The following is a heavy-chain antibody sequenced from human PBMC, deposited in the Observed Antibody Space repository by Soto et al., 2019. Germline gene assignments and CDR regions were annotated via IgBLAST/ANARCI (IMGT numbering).Heavy chain of an antibody. CDR1: GFTFSSYA. D-gene: IGHD3-22*01. Sequence: GGSLRLSCAASGFTFSSYAMSWVRQAPGKGLEWVSAISASGGSTYYADSVKGRFTISRDNSKNTLYVRMNSLRAEDTAVYYCAKSAGYDSNQTSDYWGQGTLVTVSS. CDR3: AKSAGYDSNQTSDY. CDR2: ISASGGST. J-gene: IGHJ4*02. V-gene: IGHV3-23*01.